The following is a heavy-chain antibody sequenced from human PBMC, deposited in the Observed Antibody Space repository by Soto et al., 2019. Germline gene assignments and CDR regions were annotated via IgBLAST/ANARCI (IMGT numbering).Heavy chain of an antibody. D-gene: IGHD6-25*01. CDR2: IYYSGNT. J-gene: IGHJ5*02. Sequence: TSETLSLTCTVSGGSISSYYWSWIRQSPGKGLEWIGYIYYSGNTYYTPSLKSRLTMSIDTSKNEFSLRLNSVTAADTAVYYCAGQTFTIAAASYGRSNWFDPWGPGTLVTVSS. CDR1: GGSISSYY. V-gene: IGHV4-59*04. CDR3: AGQTFTIAAASYGRSNWFDP.